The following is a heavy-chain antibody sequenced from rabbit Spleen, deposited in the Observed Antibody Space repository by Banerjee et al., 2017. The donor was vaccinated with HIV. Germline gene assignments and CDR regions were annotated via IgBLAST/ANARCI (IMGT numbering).Heavy chain of an antibody. J-gene: IGHJ6*01. CDR2: IDIGSSGFT. V-gene: IGHV1S45*01. CDR1: GLDFSGDSY. CDR3: ARDTSSSFSSYGMDL. Sequence: EQLEESGGDLVQPEGSLTLTCKASGLDFSGDSYDSYMCWVRQAPGKGLEWIACIDIGSSGFTYFASWAKGRFTISKASSTTVTLQMTSLTAADTATYFCARDTSSSFSSYGMDLWGPGTLVTVS. D-gene: IGHD1-1*01.